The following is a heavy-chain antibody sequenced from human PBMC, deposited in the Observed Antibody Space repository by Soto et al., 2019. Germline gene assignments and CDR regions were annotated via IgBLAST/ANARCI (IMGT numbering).Heavy chain of an antibody. CDR3: AREVAWNGVHTRHWFDP. V-gene: IGHV3-48*02. J-gene: IGHJ5*02. D-gene: IGHD1-1*01. Sequence: EVQLVESGGGLVQPGGSLRLSCAASGFTFSSYSMNWVRQAPGKGLEWISYINSGSSTIYYADSVKGRFTISRDNAQNSLYRERNSRRDQATAVYYCAREVAWNGVHTRHWFDPCFQGTLVTVSS. CDR1: GFTFSSYS. CDR2: INSGSSTI.